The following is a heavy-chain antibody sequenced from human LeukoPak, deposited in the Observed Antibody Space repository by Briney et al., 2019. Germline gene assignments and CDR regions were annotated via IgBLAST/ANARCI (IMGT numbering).Heavy chain of an antibody. Sequence: ASVKVSCKASGYTFTGYYMHWVRQAPGQGLEWMGWINPNSGGTNYAQKFQGRVTMTRDTSISTAYMELSRLRSDDAAVYYCARAGNRIAVAGHFDYWGQGTLVTVSS. D-gene: IGHD6-19*01. CDR2: INPNSGGT. CDR1: GYTFTGYY. J-gene: IGHJ4*02. CDR3: ARAGNRIAVAGHFDY. V-gene: IGHV1-2*02.